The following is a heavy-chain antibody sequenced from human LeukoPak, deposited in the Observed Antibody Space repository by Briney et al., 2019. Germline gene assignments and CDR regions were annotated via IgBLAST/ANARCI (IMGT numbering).Heavy chain of an antibody. D-gene: IGHD3-22*01. CDR3: ATIYYYDSSSPFDP. Sequence: ASVKVSCKASGYTFTSYGISWVRQAPGQRLEWMGWISAYNGNTNYAQKLQGRVTMTTDTSTSTAYMELRSLRSDDTAVYYCATIYYYDSSSPFDPWGQGTLVTVSS. J-gene: IGHJ5*02. V-gene: IGHV1-18*01. CDR1: GYTFTSYG. CDR2: ISAYNGNT.